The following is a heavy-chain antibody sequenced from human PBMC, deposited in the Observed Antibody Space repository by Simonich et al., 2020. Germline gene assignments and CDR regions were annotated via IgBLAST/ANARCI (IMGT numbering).Heavy chain of an antibody. V-gene: IGHV1-2*02. Sequence: QVQLVQSGAEVKKPGASVKVSCKASGSTFTADYMHWVRHAPGQGLEWMGRINPNSGGTNYAKKFQGRVTMTRVTSISTAYMELSRLRSDDTAVYYCARGALTGDYYYMDVWGKGTTVTVSS. CDR1: GSTFTADY. CDR3: ARGALTGDYYYMDV. J-gene: IGHJ6*03. D-gene: IGHD7-27*01. CDR2: INPNSGGT.